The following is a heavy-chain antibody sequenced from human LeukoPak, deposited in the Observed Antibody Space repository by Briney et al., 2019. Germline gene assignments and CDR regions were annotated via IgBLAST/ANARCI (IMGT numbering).Heavy chain of an antibody. Sequence: GESLRLSCAASGFTVSSNYMNWVRQAPGKGLEWVSYITLSSSTTYYADSVKGRFTISRDNAKKSLYLQMNSLRAEDTAVYYCAKDRSKGSYGDDFDFWGQGTLVTVSS. CDR2: ITLSSSTT. CDR1: GFTVSSNY. V-gene: IGHV3-48*01. CDR3: AKDRSKGSYGDDFDF. D-gene: IGHD1-26*01. J-gene: IGHJ4*02.